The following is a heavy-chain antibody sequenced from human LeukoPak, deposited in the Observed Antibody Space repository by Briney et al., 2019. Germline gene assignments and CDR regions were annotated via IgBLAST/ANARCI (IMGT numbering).Heavy chain of an antibody. Sequence: SVKVSCKASGGTFSSYTISWVRQAPGQGLEWMGRIIPILAIANYAQKFQGRVTITADKSTSTAYMELSSLRSEDTAVYYCAREASENYYYGMDVWGQGTTVTVSS. CDR2: IIPILAIA. D-gene: IGHD1-14*01. CDR1: GGTFSSYT. V-gene: IGHV1-69*02. CDR3: AREASENYYYGMDV. J-gene: IGHJ6*02.